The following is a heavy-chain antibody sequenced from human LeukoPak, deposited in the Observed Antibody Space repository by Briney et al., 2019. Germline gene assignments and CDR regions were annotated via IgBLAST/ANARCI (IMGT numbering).Heavy chain of an antibody. J-gene: IGHJ4*02. CDR1: GFTFDDYA. V-gene: IGHV3-21*01. CDR3: ARDFIDGVY. Sequence: GGSLRLSCAASGFTFDDYAMHWARQAPGKGLEWVSSISSSSSYIYYADSVKGRFTISRDNAKNSLYLQMNSLRAEDTAVYYCARDFIDGVYWGQGTLVTVSS. CDR2: ISSSSSYI. D-gene: IGHD1-26*01.